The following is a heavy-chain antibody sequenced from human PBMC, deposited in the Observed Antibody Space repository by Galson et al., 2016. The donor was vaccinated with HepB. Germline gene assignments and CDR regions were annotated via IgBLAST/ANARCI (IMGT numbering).Heavy chain of an antibody. CDR1: GVTFINFA. CDR3: AKDEFRGESGSHQGSYFGMNV. CDR2: MSASGGGK. Sequence: SLRLSCAVSGVTFINFAMSWVRQAPGKGLQWVSVMSASGGGKYYADSVKGRFTISRDNSKNTLYLQMNSLRAEDTAVYYCAKDEFRGESGSHQGSYFGMNVWGQGTTVTVSS. D-gene: IGHD3-10*01. J-gene: IGHJ6*02. V-gene: IGHV3-23*01.